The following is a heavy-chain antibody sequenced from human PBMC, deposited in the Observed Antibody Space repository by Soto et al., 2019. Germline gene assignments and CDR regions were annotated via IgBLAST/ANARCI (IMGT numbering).Heavy chain of an antibody. J-gene: IGHJ5*02. CDR2: ISWDSATV. CDR3: GQGRYPTMATPLDH. Sequence: GGSLRLSCSASGFTFDDCAMHWVRQAPGKGPEWVSGISWDSATVCYAESVKGRFTITRDDAKNSLYLQMDSLRREDTALYYCGQGRYPTMATPLDHWGQGTLVTVSS. CDR1: GFTFDDCA. D-gene: IGHD3-9*01. V-gene: IGHV3-9*01.